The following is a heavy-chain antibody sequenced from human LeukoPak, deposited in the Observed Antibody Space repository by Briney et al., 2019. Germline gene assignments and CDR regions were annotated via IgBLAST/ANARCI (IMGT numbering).Heavy chain of an antibody. CDR2: ISGSGGST. J-gene: IGHJ4*02. CDR3: ARVTLGREDY. CDR1: GFTFSSYA. V-gene: IGHV3-23*01. Sequence: GGSLRLSCAASGFTFSSYAMSWVRQAPGKGLEWVSAISGSGGSTYYADSVKGRFTISRDNAQNSLYLQMNGLRAEDTAVFYCARVTLGREDYWGQGTLVTVSS.